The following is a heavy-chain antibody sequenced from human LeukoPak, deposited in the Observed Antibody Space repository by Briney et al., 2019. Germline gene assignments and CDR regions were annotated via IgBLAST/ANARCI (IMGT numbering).Heavy chain of an antibody. CDR2: ISAYNGNT. J-gene: IGHJ4*02. V-gene: IGHV1-18*01. CDR1: GYTFTSYG. CDR3: ARSYYDILTGDYRTLPVFDY. Sequence: ASVKVSCKASGYTFTSYGISWVRQAPGQGLEWMGWISAYNGNTNYAQKLQGRVTMTTDTSTSTAYMELRSLRSDDTAVYYCARSYYDILTGDYRTLPVFDYWGQGILVTVSS. D-gene: IGHD3-9*01.